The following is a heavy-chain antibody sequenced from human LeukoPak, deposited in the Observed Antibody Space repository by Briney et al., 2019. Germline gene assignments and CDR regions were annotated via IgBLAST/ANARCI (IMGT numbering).Heavy chain of an antibody. V-gene: IGHV1-69*04. CDR3: ARDTNEEYSSSSDGLAV. CDR1: GGNFGNYV. D-gene: IGHD6-6*01. Sequence: GASVKVSCKASGGNFGNYVIHWVRQAPGQGLEWMGRISPFFDVANYAQRFQDRVTFTADKITNTAHMQISSLKSEDTAMYFCARDTNEEYSSSSDGLAVWGQGTTVTVSS. J-gene: IGHJ6*02. CDR2: ISPFFDVA.